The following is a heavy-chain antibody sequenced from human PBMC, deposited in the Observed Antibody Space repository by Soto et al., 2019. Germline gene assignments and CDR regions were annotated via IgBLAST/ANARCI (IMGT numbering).Heavy chain of an antibody. Sequence: SVKVSCKVSGYTLTELSMHWVRQAPGKGLEWMGGFDPEDGETIYAQKFQGRVTMTEDTSTDTAYMELSSLRSEDTAVYYCATGWKRRPRGLYYYYYGMDVWGQGTTVTVSS. CDR1: GYTLTELS. CDR3: ATGWKRRPRGLYYYYYGMDV. CDR2: FDPEDGET. V-gene: IGHV1-24*01. D-gene: IGHD1-1*01. J-gene: IGHJ6*02.